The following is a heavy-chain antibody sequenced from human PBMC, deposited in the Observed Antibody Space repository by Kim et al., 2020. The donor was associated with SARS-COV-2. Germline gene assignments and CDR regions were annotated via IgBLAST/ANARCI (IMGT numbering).Heavy chain of an antibody. Sequence: NYNPSLKSRVTISVDKSKTQFSLKLSSVTAADTAVYYCARFDILTRGFQHWGQGTLVTVSS. J-gene: IGHJ1*01. CDR3: ARFDILTRGFQH. V-gene: IGHV4-4*02. D-gene: IGHD3-9*01.